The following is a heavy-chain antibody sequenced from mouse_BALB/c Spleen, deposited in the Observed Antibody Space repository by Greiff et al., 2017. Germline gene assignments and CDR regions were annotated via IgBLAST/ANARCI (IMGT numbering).Heavy chain of an antibody. D-gene: IGHD4-1*02. V-gene: IGHV1-14*01. CDR1: GYTFTSYV. CDR3: ASQLAPYAMDY. Sequence: VQLKESGPELVKPGASVKMSCKASGYTFTSYVMHWVKQKPGQGLEWIGYINPYNDGTKYNEKFKGKATLTSDKSSSTAYMELSSLTSEDSAVYYCASQLAPYAMDYWGQGTTRTVSA. J-gene: IGHJ2*01. CDR2: INPYNDGT.